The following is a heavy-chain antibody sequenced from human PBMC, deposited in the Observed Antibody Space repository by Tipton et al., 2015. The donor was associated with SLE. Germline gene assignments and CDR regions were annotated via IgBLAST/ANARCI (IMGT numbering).Heavy chain of an antibody. Sequence: GSLRLSCAASGFTFSDYYMSWIRQAPGKGLEWVSYISSSGSTIYYADSVKGRFTISRDNAKNSLYLQMNSLRAEDTAVYYCASRSVSFYFDYWGQGTLVTVSS. CDR2: ISSSGSTI. CDR1: GFTFSDYY. V-gene: IGHV3-11*01. CDR3: ASRSVSFYFDY. J-gene: IGHJ4*02.